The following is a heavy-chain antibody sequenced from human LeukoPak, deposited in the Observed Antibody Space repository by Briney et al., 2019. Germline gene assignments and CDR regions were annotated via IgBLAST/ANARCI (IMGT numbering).Heavy chain of an antibody. J-gene: IGHJ5*02. CDR1: GYTFTSYG. Sequence: ASVKVSCKASGYTFTSYGISWVRQAPGQGLEWMGWISAYNGNTNYAQKLQGRVTMTTDTSTSTAYMELRSPRSDDTAVYYCARDVLRGYSYGTPNWFDPWGQGTLVTVSS. CDR2: ISAYNGNT. CDR3: ARDVLRGYSYGTPNWFDP. V-gene: IGHV1-18*01. D-gene: IGHD5-18*01.